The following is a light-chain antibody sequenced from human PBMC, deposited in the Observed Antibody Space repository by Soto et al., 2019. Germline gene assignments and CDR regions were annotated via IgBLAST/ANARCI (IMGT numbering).Light chain of an antibody. CDR3: SLYTTDSTYV. Sequence: QSVLPQPPSASGSPGQSVTISCTGTKNDIGVYDFVSWYQHHPGKAPRLIIYEVVQRPSGVPDRFSGSKSGNTASLTISGLQAEDEGEYYCSLYTTDSTYVFGPGTKVTVL. J-gene: IGLJ1*01. V-gene: IGLV2-18*01. CDR2: EVV. CDR1: KNDIGVYDF.